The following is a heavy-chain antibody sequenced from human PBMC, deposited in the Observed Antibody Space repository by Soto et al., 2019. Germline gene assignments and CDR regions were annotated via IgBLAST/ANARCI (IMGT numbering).Heavy chain of an antibody. CDR2: IIPIFGTA. Sequence: GASVKVSCKASGGTFSSYAISWVRQAPGQGLEWMGGIIPIFGTANYAQKFQGRVTITADESTSTAYMELSSLRSEDTAVYYCATLPHGSWYGPKPDYYYYYGMDVWGQGTTVTVSS. D-gene: IGHD6-13*01. CDR1: GGTFSSYA. CDR3: ATLPHGSWYGPKPDYYYYYGMDV. J-gene: IGHJ6*02. V-gene: IGHV1-69*13.